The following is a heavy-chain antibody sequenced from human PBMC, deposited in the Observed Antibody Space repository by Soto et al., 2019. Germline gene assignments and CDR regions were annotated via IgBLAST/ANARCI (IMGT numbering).Heavy chain of an antibody. CDR2: MNPNSGNT. D-gene: IGHD3-3*01. Sequence: GASVKVSCKASGYTFTSYDINWVRQATGQGHERIGRMNPNSGNTGYAQKFQGRVTMTRNTSISTAYMELSSLRSEDTAVYYCARNQGTVLRFLEWLSQPYYYYYMDVWGKGTTVTVSS. CDR3: ARNQGTVLRFLEWLSQPYYYYYMDV. J-gene: IGHJ6*03. V-gene: IGHV1-8*01. CDR1: GYTFTSYD.